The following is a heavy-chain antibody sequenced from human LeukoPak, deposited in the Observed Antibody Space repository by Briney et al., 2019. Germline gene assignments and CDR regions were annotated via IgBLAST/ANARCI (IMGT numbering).Heavy chain of an antibody. Sequence: PGGSLRLSCAASGFTFSNYAMSWVRQAPGKGLEWVGFIRSKAYGGTTEYAASVKGRFTISRDDSKSIAYLQMNSLKTEDTAVYYCTRVISGYYFDYWGQGTLVTVSS. J-gene: IGHJ4*02. CDR1: GFTFSNYA. CDR2: IRSKAYGGTT. D-gene: IGHD3-22*01. CDR3: TRVISGYYFDY. V-gene: IGHV3-49*04.